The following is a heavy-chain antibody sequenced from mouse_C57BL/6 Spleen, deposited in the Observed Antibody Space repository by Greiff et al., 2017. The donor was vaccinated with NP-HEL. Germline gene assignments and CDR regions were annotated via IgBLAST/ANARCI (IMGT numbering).Heavy chain of an antibody. Sequence: QVQLQQPGAELVRPGSSVKLSCKASGYTFTSYWMHWVKQRPIQGLEWIGNIDPSDSETHYNQKFKDKATLTVDKSSSTAYMQLSSLTSEDSAVYYCARDRLRGYFDVWGTGTTVTVSS. CDR2: IDPSDSET. CDR1: GYTFTSYW. V-gene: IGHV1-52*01. CDR3: ARDRLRGYFDV. J-gene: IGHJ1*03.